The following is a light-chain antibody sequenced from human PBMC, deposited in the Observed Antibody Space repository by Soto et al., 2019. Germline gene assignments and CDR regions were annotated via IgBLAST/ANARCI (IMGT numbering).Light chain of an antibody. CDR1: QTVKSN. J-gene: IGKJ1*01. Sequence: IVMTQSPDTLSVSPGERATLSCRTSQTVKSNLAWYQQKPGQPPRLLIYGASTRATTTPGRFSGSGSGTEFTLTITRLEPEDFAVYYCQQYVTSSPRTFGQGTKVDIK. CDR3: QQYVTSSPRT. V-gene: IGKV3D-15*01. CDR2: GAS.